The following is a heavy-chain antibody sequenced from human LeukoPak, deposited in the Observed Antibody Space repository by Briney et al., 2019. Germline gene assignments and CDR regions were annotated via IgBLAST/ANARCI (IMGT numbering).Heavy chain of an antibody. J-gene: IGHJ4*02. CDR3: AKEAKPDIVVVPAAIRYYFDY. D-gene: IGHD2-2*02. CDR2: ISGSGGST. CDR1: GFTFSSYA. Sequence: GGSLRLSCAASGFTFSSYAMSWVRQAPGKGLEWVSAISGSGGSTYYADSVKGRFTISRDNSKNTLYLQVNSLRAEDTAVYYCAKEAKPDIVVVPAAIRYYFDYWGQGTLVTVSS. V-gene: IGHV3-23*01.